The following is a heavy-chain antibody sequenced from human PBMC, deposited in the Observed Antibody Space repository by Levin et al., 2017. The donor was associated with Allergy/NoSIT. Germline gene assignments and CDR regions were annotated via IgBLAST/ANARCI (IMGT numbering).Heavy chain of an antibody. V-gene: IGHV3-66*01. CDR1: GFTVRNHY. Sequence: GESLKISCAASGFTVRNHYMSWVRQAPGKGLEWVSLIYSGGNTLYADSVKGRFTISRDNSKNTLYLQMNNLRAEDTAVYYCATRAVAAPYWGQGALVTVSS. J-gene: IGHJ4*02. CDR3: ATRAVAAPY. D-gene: IGHD6-19*01. CDR2: IYSGGNT.